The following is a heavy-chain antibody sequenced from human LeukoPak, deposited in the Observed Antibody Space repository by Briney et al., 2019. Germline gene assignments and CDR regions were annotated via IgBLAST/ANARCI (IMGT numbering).Heavy chain of an antibody. J-gene: IGHJ4*02. D-gene: IGHD1-14*01. CDR1: GGSFSGYY. Sequence: PSETLSLTCAVYGGSFSGYYWSWIRQPPGKGLEWIGEINHSGSTNYNPSLKSRVTISVDTSKNRFSLKLTSVTAADTAVYYCARHPTTPDYWGQGTLVTVSS. CDR3: ARHPTTPDY. CDR2: INHSGST. V-gene: IGHV4-34*01.